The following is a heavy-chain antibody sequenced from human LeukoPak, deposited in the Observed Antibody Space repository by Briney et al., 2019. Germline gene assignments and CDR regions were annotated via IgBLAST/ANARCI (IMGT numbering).Heavy chain of an antibody. CDR2: IRYDGSNK. J-gene: IGHJ6*03. Sequence: GGSLRLSCAASGFTFSSYGMNWVRQAPGKGLEWVAFIRYDGSNKYYADSVKGRFTISRDNSKNTLYLQMNSLRAEDTAVYYCAKEDYYYYYMDVWGKGTTVTVSS. CDR3: AKEDYYYYYMDV. CDR1: GFTFSSYG. V-gene: IGHV3-30*02.